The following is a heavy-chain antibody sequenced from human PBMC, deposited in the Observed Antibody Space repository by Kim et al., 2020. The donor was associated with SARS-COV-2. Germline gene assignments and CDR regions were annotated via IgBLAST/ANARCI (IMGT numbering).Heavy chain of an antibody. Sequence: SETLSLTCAVYGGSFSGYYWSWIRQPPGKGLELIGEINHSGSTNYNPSLKSRVTISVDTSKNQFSLKLSSVTAADTAVYYCARGGPVAAAGLTIYYYYYGMDVWGQGTTVTVSS. V-gene: IGHV4-34*01. CDR1: GGSFSGYY. D-gene: IGHD6-13*01. J-gene: IGHJ6*02. CDR2: INHSGST. CDR3: ARGGPVAAAGLTIYYYYYGMDV.